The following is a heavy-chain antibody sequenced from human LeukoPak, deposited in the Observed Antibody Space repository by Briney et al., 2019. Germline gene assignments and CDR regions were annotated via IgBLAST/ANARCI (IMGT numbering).Heavy chain of an antibody. CDR1: GFTFSNYS. D-gene: IGHD3-22*01. CDR3: AKEHDSSGYFGSPDY. Sequence: SGGSLRLSCAASGFTFSNYSMNWVRQAPGKGLEWVSSISSLSSYIYYADSLKGRFTISRDNAKNSLYLQMNSLRAEDTAVYYCAKEHDSSGYFGSPDYWGQGTLVTVSS. J-gene: IGHJ4*02. CDR2: ISSLSSYI. V-gene: IGHV3-21*01.